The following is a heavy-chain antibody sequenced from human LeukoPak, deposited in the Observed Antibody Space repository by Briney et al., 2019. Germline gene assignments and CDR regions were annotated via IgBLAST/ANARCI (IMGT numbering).Heavy chain of an antibody. Sequence: GRSLRLSCAASGFTLSSYAMHWVRQAPGKGLEWVAVISYDGSNKYYADSVKGRFTISRDNSKNTLYLQMNSLRAEDTAVYYCARSRYCSGGSCLGFFDYWGQGTLVTVSS. V-gene: IGHV3-30-3*01. J-gene: IGHJ4*02. CDR3: ARSRYCSGGSCLGFFDY. CDR1: GFTLSSYA. CDR2: ISYDGSNK. D-gene: IGHD2-15*01.